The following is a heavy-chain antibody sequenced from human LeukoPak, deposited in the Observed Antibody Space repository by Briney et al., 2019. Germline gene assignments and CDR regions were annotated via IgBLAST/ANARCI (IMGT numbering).Heavy chain of an antibody. CDR2: FDPEDGET. CDR1: GYTLTELS. D-gene: IGHD6-19*01. J-gene: IGHJ5*02. Sequence: ASVKVSCKVSGYTLTELSMHWVRQAPGKGLEWMGGFDPEDGETIYAQKFQGRVTMTEDTSTDTAYMELSSLRSEDTAVYYCATEARGWYADWFDPWGQGTLVTVSS. V-gene: IGHV1-24*01. CDR3: ATEARGWYADWFDP.